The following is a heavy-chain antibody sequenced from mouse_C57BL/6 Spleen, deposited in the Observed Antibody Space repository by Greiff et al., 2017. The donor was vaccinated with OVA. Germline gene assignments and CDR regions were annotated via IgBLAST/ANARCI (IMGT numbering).Heavy chain of an antibody. D-gene: IGHD3-2*02. CDR1: GYAFSSSW. CDR3: ARVGQLRLRGDAMDY. Sequence: QVQLQQSGPELVKPGASVKISCKASGYAFSSSWMNWVKQRPGKGLEWIGRIYPGDGDTNYNGKFKGKATLTADKSSSTAYMQLSSLTSEDSAVYFCARVGQLRLRGDAMDYWGQGTSVTVSS. V-gene: IGHV1-82*01. CDR2: IYPGDGDT. J-gene: IGHJ4*01.